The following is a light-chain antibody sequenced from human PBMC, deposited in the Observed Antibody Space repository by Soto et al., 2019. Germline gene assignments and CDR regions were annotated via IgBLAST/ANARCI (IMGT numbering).Light chain of an antibody. CDR2: DAS. V-gene: IGKV3-11*01. Sequence: EIVLTQSPAPLSLSPGERDTLSCRASQSVSSYLAWYQQKPGQAPRLLIYDASNRATGIPARFSGSGSGTDFPLTISSLEPEDFSVYYCQQRSNWPPLTCGGRTKEEIK. CDR3: QQRSNWPPLT. CDR1: QSVSSY. J-gene: IGKJ4*02.